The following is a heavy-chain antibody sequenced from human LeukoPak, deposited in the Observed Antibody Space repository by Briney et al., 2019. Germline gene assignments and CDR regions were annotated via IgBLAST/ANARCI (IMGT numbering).Heavy chain of an antibody. J-gene: IGHJ4*02. CDR3: VGGYCSSTSCEFDRGKKFDY. CDR2: IYSGGST. D-gene: IGHD2-2*01. V-gene: IGHV3-53*01. CDR1: GFTVSSNY. Sequence: PGGSLRLSCAASGFTVSSNYMSWVRQAPGKGLEWVSVIYSGGSTYYADSVKGRFTISRDNSKNTLYLQLNSLRAEDTAVYYCVGGYCSSTSCEFDRGKKFDYWGQGTLVTVSS.